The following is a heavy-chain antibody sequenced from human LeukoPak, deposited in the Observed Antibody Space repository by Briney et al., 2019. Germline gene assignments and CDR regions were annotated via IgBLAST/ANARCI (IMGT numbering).Heavy chain of an antibody. J-gene: IGHJ6*03. CDR3: ARDRPDRITISLHLRRRYYYYMDV. CDR1: GGSFSGYY. D-gene: IGHD3-3*01. Sequence: SETLSLTCAVYGGSFSGYYWSWIRQPPGKGLEWIGEINHSGSTNYNPSLKSRVTISVDTSKNQFSLKLSSVTAADTAVYYCARDRPDRITISLHLRRRYYYYMDVWGKGTTVTVSS. V-gene: IGHV4-34*01. CDR2: INHSGST.